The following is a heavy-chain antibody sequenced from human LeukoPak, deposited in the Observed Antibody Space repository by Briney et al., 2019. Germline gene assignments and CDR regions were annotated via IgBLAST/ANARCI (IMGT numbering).Heavy chain of an antibody. CDR3: ASSRDGYTRTGFDY. CDR1: GYTISSGYY. V-gene: IGHV4-38-2*01. Sequence: PSETLSFTCAGSGYTISSGYYWGWIRQPPGKGLGWIGSIYHSGSTYYNPSLKSRVTISVDTSKNQFSLKLSSVTAADTAVYYCASSRDGYTRTGFDYWGQGTLVTVSS. D-gene: IGHD5-24*01. CDR2: IYHSGST. J-gene: IGHJ4*02.